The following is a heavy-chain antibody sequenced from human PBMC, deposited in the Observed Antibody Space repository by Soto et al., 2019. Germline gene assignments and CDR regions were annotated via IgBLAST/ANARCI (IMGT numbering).Heavy chain of an antibody. Sequence: GGSLRLSCAGSGFTFSSYAMSWVRQAPGKGLEWVSAISGSGGSTYYADSVKGRFTISRDNSKNTLYLQMNSLRAEDTAVYYCAKNEERYCSGGSCYWRPEHAFDIWGQGTMVAVSS. CDR2: ISGSGGST. V-gene: IGHV3-23*01. CDR3: AKNEERYCSGGSCYWRPEHAFDI. J-gene: IGHJ3*02. D-gene: IGHD2-15*01. CDR1: GFTFSSYA.